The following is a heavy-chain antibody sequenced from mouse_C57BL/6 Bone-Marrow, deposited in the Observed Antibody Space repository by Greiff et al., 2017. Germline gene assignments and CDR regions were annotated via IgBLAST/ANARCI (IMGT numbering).Heavy chain of an antibody. CDR2: INPCSGYT. D-gene: IGHD2-1*01. CDR3: ARYGNYSWFAY. CDR1: GYTFTSYT. Sequence: VHLVESGAELARPGASVKMSCKASGYTFTSYTMHWVKQRPGQGLEWIGYINPCSGYTKYNQKFKDKATLTADKSSSTAYMQLSSLTSEDSAVYYCARYGNYSWFAYWGQGTLVTVSA. J-gene: IGHJ3*01. V-gene: IGHV1-4*01.